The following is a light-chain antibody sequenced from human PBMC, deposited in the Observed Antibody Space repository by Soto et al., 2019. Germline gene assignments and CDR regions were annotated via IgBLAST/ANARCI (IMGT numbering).Light chain of an antibody. CDR1: SSDVGGYNS. J-gene: IGLJ1*01. CDR2: DVG. CDR3: SSFTSSMTNV. V-gene: IGLV2-14*03. Sequence: QSALTQPASVSGSPGESITISCTGTSSDVGGYNSVSWYQHHPGTAPNLILYDVGDRPSGVSYRFSGSKSGNTAALTISGLQAADEADYFCSSFTSSMTNVFGSGTKLTVL.